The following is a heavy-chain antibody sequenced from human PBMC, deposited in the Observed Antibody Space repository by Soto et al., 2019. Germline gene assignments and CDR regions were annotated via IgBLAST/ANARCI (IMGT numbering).Heavy chain of an antibody. D-gene: IGHD3-3*01. Sequence: GXSVKVSCQGSVYTFTCYYMHWVRQAPGQGLEWMGWINPNSGGTNYAQKFQGRVTMTRDTSISTAYMELSRLRSDDTAVYYCARGYDFWSGRGWFDHWGQGNLVTVSS. V-gene: IGHV1-2*02. J-gene: IGHJ5*02. CDR3: ARGYDFWSGRGWFDH. CDR2: INPNSGGT. CDR1: VYTFTCYY.